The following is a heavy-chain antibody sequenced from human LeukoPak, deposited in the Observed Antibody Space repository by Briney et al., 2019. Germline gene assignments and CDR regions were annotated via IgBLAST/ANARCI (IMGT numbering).Heavy chain of an antibody. CDR2: ISAYNGNT. CDR1: GYTFTSYG. D-gene: IGHD6-13*01. J-gene: IGHJ5*02. Sequence: GASVKVSCKASGYTFTSYGISWVRQAPGQGLEWMGWISAYNGNTNYAQKLQGRVTMTTDTSTSTAYMELRRLRSDDTAVYYCARAPYDSSSWSDNWFDPWGQGTLVTVSS. CDR3: ARAPYDSSSWSDNWFDP. V-gene: IGHV1-18*04.